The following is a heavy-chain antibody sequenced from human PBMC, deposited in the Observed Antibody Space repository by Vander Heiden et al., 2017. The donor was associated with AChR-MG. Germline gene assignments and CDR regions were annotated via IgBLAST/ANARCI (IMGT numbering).Heavy chain of an antibody. CDR2: IYYSGRT. CDR3: ARPRYSGYVDY. D-gene: IGHD5-12*01. J-gene: IGHJ4*02. V-gene: IGHV4-39*01. Sequence: QLQLQESCPGLVKPSETLSPTCTVSGGSISSSVYYWGWIRQPPGKGLEWIGSIYYSGRTYYNPSLKSRVTISVDTSKNQFSLKLSSVTAADTAVYYCARPRYSGYVDYWGQGTLVTVSS. CDR1: GGSISSSVYY.